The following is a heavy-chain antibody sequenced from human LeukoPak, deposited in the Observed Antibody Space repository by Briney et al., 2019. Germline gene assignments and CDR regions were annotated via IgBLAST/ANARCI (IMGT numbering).Heavy chain of an antibody. CDR2: ISSSSSYI. J-gene: IGHJ3*02. D-gene: IGHD1-1*01. Sequence: GGSLRLSCAASGFTFSSYSMNWVRQAPGKGLEWVSSISSSSSYIYYADSVKGRFTISRDNVKNSLYLQMNSLRAEDTAVYYCATGTRRDAFDIWGQGTMVTVSS. CDR3: ATGTRRDAFDI. CDR1: GFTFSSYS. V-gene: IGHV3-21*01.